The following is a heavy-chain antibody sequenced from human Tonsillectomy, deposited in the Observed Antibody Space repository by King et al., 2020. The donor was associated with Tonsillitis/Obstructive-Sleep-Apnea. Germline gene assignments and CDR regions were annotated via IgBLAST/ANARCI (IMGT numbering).Heavy chain of an antibody. CDR1: GFTFSDYY. CDR2: ISISSSYT. Sequence: VQLVESGGGLVKPGGSLRLSCAASGFTFSDYYMSWIRQAPGKGLEWVSYISISSSYTNYADSVKARFTISRDNAKNSLYLQMNSLRAEDTAVYYCARMYGDYVEAFDYWGQGTLVTVSS. V-gene: IGHV3-11*05. J-gene: IGHJ4*02. D-gene: IGHD4-17*01. CDR3: ARMYGDYVEAFDY.